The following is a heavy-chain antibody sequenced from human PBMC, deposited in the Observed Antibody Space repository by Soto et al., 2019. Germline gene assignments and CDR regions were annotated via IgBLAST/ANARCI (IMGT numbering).Heavy chain of an antibody. D-gene: IGHD3-3*01. CDR2: NSGSGGST. V-gene: IGHV3-23*01. Sequence: GGSLRLSCAASGFTFSSYAMSWVRQAPGKGLEWVSANSGSGGSTYYADSVKGRFTISRDNSKNTLYLQMNSLRAEDTAVYYCAKDPYDFWSGYYFDYWGQGTLVTVSS. CDR3: AKDPYDFWSGYYFDY. CDR1: GFTFSSYA. J-gene: IGHJ4*02.